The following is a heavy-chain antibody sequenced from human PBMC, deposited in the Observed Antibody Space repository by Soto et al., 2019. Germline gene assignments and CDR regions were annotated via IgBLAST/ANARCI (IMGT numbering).Heavy chain of an antibody. D-gene: IGHD3-3*01. CDR3: AKDVASVTIFGVVLHRSDQ. J-gene: IGHJ4*02. CDR2: MSYHGINK. V-gene: IGHV3-30*18. CDR1: GFRFSSFG. Sequence: GGSLRLSCAASGFRFSSFGMHLVRQAPGKGPEWVAFMSYHGINKYYGDSVRGRFTISRDNSNNTLFLQMKSLRAEDKAVYYCAKDVASVTIFGVVLHRSDQWGQGRMVTVSS.